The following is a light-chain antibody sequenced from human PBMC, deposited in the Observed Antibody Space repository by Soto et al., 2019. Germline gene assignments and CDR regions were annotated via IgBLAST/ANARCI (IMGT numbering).Light chain of an antibody. Sequence: DIVLTQSPGPLSLSPGERATLSCRASQSVSRSYLAWYQQKPGQAPRLLIDGASSRATGIPDRFSGSGSGTDVTLTISRLEPEYFAVYYCQQYCSSPLTFGQGTKVEIK. CDR3: QQYCSSPLT. CDR2: GAS. CDR1: QSVSRSY. J-gene: IGKJ1*01. V-gene: IGKV3-20*01.